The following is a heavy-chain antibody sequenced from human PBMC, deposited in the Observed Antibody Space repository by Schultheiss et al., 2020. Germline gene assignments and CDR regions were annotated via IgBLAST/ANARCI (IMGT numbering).Heavy chain of an antibody. J-gene: IGHJ4*02. D-gene: IGHD3-16*01. Sequence: GGSLRLSCVASGFTFSSHSMNWVRQAPGKGLEWVSSISSSISFIYYADSVKGRFSISRDNAKNSLYLQMNSLRAEDTAVYYCAREGHDYDWGTYGYFSAPGFWGQGTLVNGYS. CDR1: GFTFSSHS. CDR2: ISSSISFI. CDR3: AREGHDYDWGTYGYFSAPGF. V-gene: IGHV3-21*06.